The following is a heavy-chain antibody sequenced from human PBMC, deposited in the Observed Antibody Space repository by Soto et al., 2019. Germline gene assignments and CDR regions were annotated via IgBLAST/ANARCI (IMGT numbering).Heavy chain of an antibody. CDR3: ARGPLSLYSADFR. CDR2: INGGNGDT. J-gene: IGHJ4*02. V-gene: IGHV1-3*01. Sequence: QVQLVQSGAEVKKPGASVRISCRTSGYTFTSYAITWLRHAPGQRLEWMGWINGGNGDTKYSQKLQDRLSITRDTSATTVSLGLSSLTSEDTAIYYCARGPLSLYSADFRWGQGTLVTVSS. D-gene: IGHD1-26*01. CDR1: GYTFTSYA.